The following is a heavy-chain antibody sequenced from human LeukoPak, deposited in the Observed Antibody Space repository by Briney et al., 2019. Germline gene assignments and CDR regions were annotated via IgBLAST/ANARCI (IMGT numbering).Heavy chain of an antibody. CDR1: GFTFDDYG. CDR3: ARDSRRFYYGSGSYPNY. D-gene: IGHD3-10*01. Sequence: GGSLRLSCAASGFTFDDYGMSWVRQAPGKGLEWVSGINWNGGSTGYADSVKGRFTISRDNAKNSLYPQMNSLRAEDTALYYCARDSRRFYYGSGSYPNYWGQGTLVTVSS. CDR2: INWNGGST. J-gene: IGHJ4*02. V-gene: IGHV3-20*04.